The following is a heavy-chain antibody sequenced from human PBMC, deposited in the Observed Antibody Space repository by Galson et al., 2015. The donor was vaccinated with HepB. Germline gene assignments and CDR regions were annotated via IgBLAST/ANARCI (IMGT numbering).Heavy chain of an antibody. Sequence: SCKASGYTFTGYYMHWVRQAPGQGLEWMGWINPNSGGTNYAQKFQGRVTMTRDTSISTAYMELSRLRSDDTAVYYCARERIFGVVTDYYYYYYMDVWGKGTTVTVSS. D-gene: IGHD3-3*01. CDR1: GYTFTGYY. CDR3: ARERIFGVVTDYYYYYYMDV. V-gene: IGHV1-2*02. J-gene: IGHJ6*03. CDR2: INPNSGGT.